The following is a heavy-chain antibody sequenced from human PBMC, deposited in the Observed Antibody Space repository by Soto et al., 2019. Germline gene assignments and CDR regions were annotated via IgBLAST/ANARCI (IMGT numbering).Heavy chain of an antibody. CDR3: ARARAAAGLYYFDY. J-gene: IGHJ4*02. Sequence: QVQLVESGGGVVQPGRSLRLSCAASGFTFSSYGMHWVRQAPGKGLEWVAVIWYDGSNKYYADSVKGRFTISRDNSKNTRYLQMNSLRAEDTAVYYCARARAAAGLYYFDYWGQGTLVTVSS. D-gene: IGHD6-13*01. V-gene: IGHV3-33*01. CDR1: GFTFSSYG. CDR2: IWYDGSNK.